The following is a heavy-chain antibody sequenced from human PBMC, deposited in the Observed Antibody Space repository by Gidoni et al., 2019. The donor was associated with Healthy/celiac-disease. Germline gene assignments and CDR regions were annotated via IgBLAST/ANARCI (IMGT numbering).Heavy chain of an antibody. J-gene: IGHJ4*02. D-gene: IGHD2-21*01. V-gene: IGHV4-39*01. CDR2: IYYSGST. CDR3: GRHLAQGGVVAPFDY. Sequence: QLQLQESGPGMVKPSETLSLPCTVSGGSISSSSYYWGWIRQPPGKGLEWIGSIYYSGSTYYNPSLKSRVTICVDTSNNQFSLKLSSVTAADTAVYYCGRHLAQGGVVAPFDYWGQGTLVTVSS. CDR1: GGSISSSSYY.